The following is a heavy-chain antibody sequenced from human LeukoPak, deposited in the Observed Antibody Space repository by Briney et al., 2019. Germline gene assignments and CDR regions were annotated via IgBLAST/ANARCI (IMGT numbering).Heavy chain of an antibody. CDR1: GGTFSSCA. CDR2: IIPIFGTA. Sequence: ASVKVSCKASGGTFSSCAISWVRQAPGQGLEWMGGIIPIFGTANYAQKFQGRVTITTDESTSTAYMELSSLRSEDTAVYYCARDLRTYDILAGYTHVYYMDVWGKGTTVTVSS. CDR3: ARDLRTYDILAGYTHVYYMDV. D-gene: IGHD3-9*01. J-gene: IGHJ6*03. V-gene: IGHV1-69*05.